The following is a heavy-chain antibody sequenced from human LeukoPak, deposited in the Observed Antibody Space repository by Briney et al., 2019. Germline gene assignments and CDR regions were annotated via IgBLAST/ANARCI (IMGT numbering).Heavy chain of an antibody. V-gene: IGHV1-18*01. J-gene: IGHJ4*02. CDR2: ISAYNGDI. CDR3: ARYGDYDYVWGSHRYTSFDY. D-gene: IGHD3-16*02. Sequence: ASVTVSCTASGYTFTTYGISWVRQAPGQGLEWMGWISAYNGDINYAQKLQGRVTMTTDTSTSTTYMELRSLRSDDTAVYYCARYGDYDYVWGSHRYTSFDYWGQGTLVTVSS. CDR1: GYTFTTYG.